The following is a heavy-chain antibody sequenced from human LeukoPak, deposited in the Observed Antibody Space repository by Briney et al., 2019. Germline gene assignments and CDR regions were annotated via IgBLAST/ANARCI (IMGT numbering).Heavy chain of an antibody. CDR3: ARLLSHDYVWGSYTPRIGYFDY. V-gene: IGHV4-34*01. J-gene: IGHJ4*02. CDR2: INHSGST. CDR1: GGSISSYY. Sequence: PSETLSLTCTVSGGSISSYYWSWIRQPPGKGLEWIGEINHSGSTNYNPSLKSRVTISVDTSKNQFSLKLSSVTAADTAVYYCARLLSHDYVWGSYTPRIGYFDYWGQGTLVTVSS. D-gene: IGHD3-16*01.